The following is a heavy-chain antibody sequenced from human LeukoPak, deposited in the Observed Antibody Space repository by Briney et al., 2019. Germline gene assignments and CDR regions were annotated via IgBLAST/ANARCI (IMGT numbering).Heavy chain of an antibody. J-gene: IGHJ4*02. Sequence: GGSLRLSCAGSGVTFSSYAMSWVRQAPGKGLERGSVISANSATTYYADPVKGRFTISRDNSKITLYLQMNGLRAEDTAVYYCASNSYYFDYWGQGTLVTVSS. CDR1: GVTFSSYA. CDR2: ISANSATT. V-gene: IGHV3-23*01. D-gene: IGHD5-18*01. CDR3: ASNSYYFDY.